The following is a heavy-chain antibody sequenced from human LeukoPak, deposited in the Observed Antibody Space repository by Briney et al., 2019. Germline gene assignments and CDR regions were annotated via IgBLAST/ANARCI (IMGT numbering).Heavy chain of an antibody. CDR3: ARERDYVRNYYYYYYMDV. CDR2: IYTSGST. V-gene: IGHV4-61*02. Sequence: PSETLSLTCTVSGGSISSGSYYWSWIRQPAGKGLEWIGRIYTSGSTNYNPSLKSRVTMSVDTSKNQFSLKLSSVTAADTAVYYCARERDYVRNYYYYYYMDVWGKGTTVTISS. CDR1: GGSISSGSYY. D-gene: IGHD4-17*01. J-gene: IGHJ6*03.